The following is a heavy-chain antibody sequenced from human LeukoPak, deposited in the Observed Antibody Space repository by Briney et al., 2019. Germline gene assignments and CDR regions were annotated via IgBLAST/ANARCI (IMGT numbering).Heavy chain of an antibody. J-gene: IGHJ4*02. CDR1: GLTFGNAW. Sequence: GGSLRLSCVVSGLTFGNAWMSCVRQAPGKGLEWVGRIKSKNVGETTEYAAPVQGRFTISRDDSKNTVYLQMRILKTEDTAVYYCTTGPGNSGYWGQATLVTVSS. V-gene: IGHV3-15*01. CDR2: IKSKNVGETT. CDR3: TTGPGNSGY. D-gene: IGHD4-23*01.